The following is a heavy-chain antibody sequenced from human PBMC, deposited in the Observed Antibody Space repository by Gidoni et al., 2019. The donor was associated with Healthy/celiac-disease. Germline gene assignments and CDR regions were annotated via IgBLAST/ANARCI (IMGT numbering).Heavy chain of an antibody. Sequence: QVQLVESGGGVVQPGRSLRLSCAASGFTFSSYGMHWVRQAPGKGLEWVAVIWYDGSNKYYADSVKGRFTISRDNSKNTLYLQMNSLRAEDTAVYYCARDFVTGQFDYWGQGTLVTVSS. J-gene: IGHJ4*02. CDR2: IWYDGSNK. V-gene: IGHV3-33*01. CDR3: ARDFVTGQFDY. D-gene: IGHD3-9*01. CDR1: GFTFSSYG.